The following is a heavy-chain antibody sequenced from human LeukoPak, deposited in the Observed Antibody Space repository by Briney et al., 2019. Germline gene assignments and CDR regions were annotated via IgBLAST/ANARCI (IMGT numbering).Heavy chain of an antibody. CDR2: SYHDGST. CDR3: TRGVAAHRRFEY. CDR1: GYSISSGYY. J-gene: IGHJ4*02. D-gene: IGHD1-26*01. V-gene: IGHV4-38-2*01. Sequence: PSETLSLTCAVFGYSISSGYYWVWVRQPPGKGLEWIGSSYHDGSTFHNPSLKSRVTMSVDTSKNQFSLKLSSVTATDTAVYYCTRGVAAHRRFEYWGQGTLVTVSS.